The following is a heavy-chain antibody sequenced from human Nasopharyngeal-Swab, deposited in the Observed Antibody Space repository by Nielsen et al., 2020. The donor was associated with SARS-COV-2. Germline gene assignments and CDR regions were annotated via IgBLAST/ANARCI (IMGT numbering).Heavy chain of an antibody. J-gene: IGHJ5*02. CDR1: GFTVSHKY. V-gene: IGHV3-53*01. Sequence: GGSLRLSCAASGFTVSHKYMTWVRPAPGKGLEWVSIIFGEESKYYADSVRGRFTISRDDSNNTLYLQMNSLRADDSAVYYCATVGEFKRFDPWGQGTQVTVSS. CDR3: ATVGEFKRFDP. CDR2: IFGEESK. D-gene: IGHD3-3*01.